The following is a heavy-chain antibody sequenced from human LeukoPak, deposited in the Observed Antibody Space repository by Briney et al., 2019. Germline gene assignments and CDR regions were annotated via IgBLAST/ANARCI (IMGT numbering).Heavy chain of an antibody. Sequence: GESLRLSCAASGFTFSSYSMNWVRQAPGKGLEWVSSISNSSSYIYYADSVKGRFTISRDNAKNSLYLQMNSLRAEDTAVYYCARVMVRGVILNWFDPWGQGTLVTVSS. D-gene: IGHD3-10*01. V-gene: IGHV3-21*01. CDR3: ARVMVRGVILNWFDP. CDR2: ISNSSSYI. J-gene: IGHJ5*02. CDR1: GFTFSSYS.